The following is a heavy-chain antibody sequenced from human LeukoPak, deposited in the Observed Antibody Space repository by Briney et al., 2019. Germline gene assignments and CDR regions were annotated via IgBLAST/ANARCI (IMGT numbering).Heavy chain of an antibody. CDR1: GGSISSGSYY. V-gene: IGHV4-61*02. J-gene: IGHJ4*02. D-gene: IGHD3-10*01. CDR2: IYTSGST. Sequence: KPSETLSLTCTVSGGSISSGSYYWSWIRQPAGKGLEWIGRIYTSGSTNYNPSLKSRVTISVDTSKNQFSLKLSSVTAADTAVYYCAREDITFGDHRRYFDYWGQGTLVTVSS. CDR3: AREDITFGDHRRYFDY.